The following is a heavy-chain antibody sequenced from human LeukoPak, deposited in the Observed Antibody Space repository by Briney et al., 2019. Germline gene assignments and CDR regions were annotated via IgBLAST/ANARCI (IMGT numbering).Heavy chain of an antibody. CDR1: GFTFSSYA. CDR3: ARVVESISITMVRGVPKYYYYYYMDV. Sequence: PGGSLRLSCAASGFTFSSYAMHWVRQAPGKGLEWVAVISYDGSNKYYADSVKGRFTISRDNSKNTLYLQMNSLRAEDTAVYYCARVVESISITMVRGVPKYYYYYYMDVWGKGTTVTVSS. D-gene: IGHD3-10*01. CDR2: ISYDGSNK. J-gene: IGHJ6*03. V-gene: IGHV3-30*04.